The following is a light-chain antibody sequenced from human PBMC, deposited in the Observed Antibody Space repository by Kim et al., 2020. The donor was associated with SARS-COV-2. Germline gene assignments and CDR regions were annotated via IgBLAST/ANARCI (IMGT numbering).Light chain of an antibody. CDR2: DNN. Sequence: GQKVTISCSGSSSHIGNSYVSWYQQLPGTAPKLLIYDNNKRPSGIPDRFSGSKSGTSATLGITGLQTGDEADYYCGTWDSSLSAVVFGGGTQLTVL. V-gene: IGLV1-51*01. CDR1: SSHIGNSY. CDR3: GTWDSSLSAVV. J-gene: IGLJ2*01.